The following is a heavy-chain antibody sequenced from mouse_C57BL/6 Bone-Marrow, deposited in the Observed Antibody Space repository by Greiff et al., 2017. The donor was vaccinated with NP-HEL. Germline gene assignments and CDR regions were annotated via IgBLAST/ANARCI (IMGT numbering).Heavy chain of an antibody. CDR3: ARENTTVWYFDF. D-gene: IGHD1-1*01. Sequence: QVQLKQPGAELVMPGASVKLSCKASGYTFTSYWMHWVKQRPGQGLEWIGGIDPSDSYTNYNQKFKGKSTLTVDKSSSTAYMQLSSLTSEDSAVYCCARENTTVWYFDFWGQGTTLTVSS. CDR2: IDPSDSYT. CDR1: GYTFTSYW. V-gene: IGHV1-69*01. J-gene: IGHJ2*01.